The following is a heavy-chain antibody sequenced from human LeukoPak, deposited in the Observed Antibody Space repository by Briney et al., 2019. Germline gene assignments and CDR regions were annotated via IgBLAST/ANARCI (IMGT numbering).Heavy chain of an antibody. D-gene: IGHD3-9*01. V-gene: IGHV4-38-2*02. Sequence: GSIYYSGSPYYNPSLKSRVTISVDTSKNQFSLKLSSVTAADTAVYYCARDYDILTGSYFDYWGQGTLVTVSS. CDR3: ARDYDILTGSYFDY. J-gene: IGHJ4*02. CDR2: IYYSGSP.